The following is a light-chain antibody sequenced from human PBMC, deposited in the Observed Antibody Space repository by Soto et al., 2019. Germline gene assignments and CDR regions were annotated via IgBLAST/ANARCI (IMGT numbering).Light chain of an antibody. J-gene: IGKJ4*01. CDR3: QQYFSTPPLT. Sequence: DIVMTQSPDSLAVSLGERATINCKSSQSLLYSPRNKSYLAWFQQKPRQPPKLLIYWASSREIGVPVRFSGSESGTDFTLSISSLQPEDVAVYYCQQYFSTPPLTFGGGTKVEIK. CDR1: QSLLYSPRNKSY. V-gene: IGKV4-1*01. CDR2: WAS.